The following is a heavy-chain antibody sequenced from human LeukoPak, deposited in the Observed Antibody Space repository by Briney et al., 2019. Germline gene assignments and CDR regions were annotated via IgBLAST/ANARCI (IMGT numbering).Heavy chain of an antibody. CDR1: GFTFSSDG. CDR3: AKARSGSYDYYYMDV. J-gene: IGHJ6*03. D-gene: IGHD1-26*01. V-gene: IGHV3-33*06. CDR2: IWSDGSNK. Sequence: GGSLRLSCAASGFTFSSDGMHWVRQAPGKGLEWVAVIWSDGSNKYYADSVKGRFTISRDNSKNTLYLQMNSLRAEDTAVYYCAKARSGSYDYYYMDVWGKGTTVTVSS.